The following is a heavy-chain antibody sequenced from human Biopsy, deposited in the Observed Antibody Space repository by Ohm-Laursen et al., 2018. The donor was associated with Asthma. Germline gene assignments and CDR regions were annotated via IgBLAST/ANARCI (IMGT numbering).Heavy chain of an antibody. CDR2: VYWTGST. D-gene: IGHD2-15*01. CDR3: ARLADCSGGACYSYGWFDP. Sequence: SDTLSLTCSVYGGSISSFYWSWIRQSPEKGLEWMGYVYWTGSTNYNPSLKSRVTMSLDTSKSQFSLRLTSVTPADTAVYYCARLADCSGGACYSYGWFDPWGQGTLVTVSS. V-gene: IGHV4-59*07. CDR1: GGSISSFY. J-gene: IGHJ5*02.